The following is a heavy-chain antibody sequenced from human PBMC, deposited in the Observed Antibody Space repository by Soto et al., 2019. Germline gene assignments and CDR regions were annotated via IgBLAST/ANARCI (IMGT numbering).Heavy chain of an antibody. Sequence: PGGSLRLSCAASGFTFSSYAMTWVRQVPGKGLEWVSAISGSGTSTYYADSVKGRFTISRDTSKNTLYLQMNSLRAEDTAVYYCAKGYSSGWYGYYFDYWGQGTLVPVSS. J-gene: IGHJ4*02. V-gene: IGHV3-23*01. CDR1: GFTFSSYA. CDR2: ISGSGTST. CDR3: AKGYSSGWYGYYFDY. D-gene: IGHD6-19*01.